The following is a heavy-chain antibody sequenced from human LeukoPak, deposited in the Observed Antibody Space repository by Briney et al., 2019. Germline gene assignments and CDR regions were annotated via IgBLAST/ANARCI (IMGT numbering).Heavy chain of an antibody. Sequence: ASVKVSCKASGGTFSSYAISWVRQAPGQGLEWMGGIIPIFGTANYAQKFQGRVTITADESTSTAYMELSSLRSEDTAVYYCARGAVGGYDGYYYMDVWGKGTTVTISS. CDR1: GGTFSSYA. D-gene: IGHD5-12*01. J-gene: IGHJ6*03. V-gene: IGHV1-69*13. CDR3: ARGAVGGYDGYYYMDV. CDR2: IIPIFGTA.